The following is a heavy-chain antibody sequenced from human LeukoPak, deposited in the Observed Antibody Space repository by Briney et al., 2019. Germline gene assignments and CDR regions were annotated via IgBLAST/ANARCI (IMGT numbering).Heavy chain of an antibody. CDR1: GYTFTSYD. CDR3: ARDYCSSTSCSYYYYGMDV. CDR2: MNPNSGNT. D-gene: IGHD2-2*01. J-gene: IGHJ6*02. Sequence: EASVKVSCKASGYTFTSYDINWVRQATGQGLEWMGWMNPNSGNTGYAQKFQGRVTMTRNTSISTAYMELSSLRSEDTAVYYCARDYCSSTSCSYYYYGMDVWGQGTTVTVSS. V-gene: IGHV1-8*01.